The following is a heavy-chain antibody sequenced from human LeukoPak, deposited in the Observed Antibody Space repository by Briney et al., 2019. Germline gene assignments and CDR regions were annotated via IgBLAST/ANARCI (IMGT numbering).Heavy chain of an antibody. CDR1: GYTFTSYY. CDR3: ARTSALAVAGYNFDY. D-gene: IGHD6-19*01. Sequence: ASVKVSCKASGYTFTSYYMYWVRQAPGQGLEWLSFINPSGGGTIYARKFQGRVTMTRDTSTSTVYMELSSLKSEDTAVYYCARTSALAVAGYNFDYWGQGTLVTVSS. J-gene: IGHJ4*02. V-gene: IGHV1-46*01. CDR2: INPSGGGT.